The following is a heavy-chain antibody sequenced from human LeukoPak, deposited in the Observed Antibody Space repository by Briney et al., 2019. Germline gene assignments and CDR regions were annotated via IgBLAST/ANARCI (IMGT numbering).Heavy chain of an antibody. J-gene: IGHJ4*02. D-gene: IGHD2-8*01. Sequence: SETLSLTCTVSGGSISSYYWSWIRQPPGKGLEWFGFIYYSGSTNYNPSLKSRVTISVDTSKNQFFLNLRSVTAADTAVYYCARGPLGYCTNGVCYTARYFDYWGQGTLVTVSS. CDR1: GGSISSYY. CDR2: IYYSGST. CDR3: ARGPLGYCTNGVCYTARYFDY. V-gene: IGHV4-59*01.